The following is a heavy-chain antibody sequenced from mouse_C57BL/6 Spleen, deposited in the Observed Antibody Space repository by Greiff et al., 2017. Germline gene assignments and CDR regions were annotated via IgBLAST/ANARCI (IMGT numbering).Heavy chain of an antibody. CDR3: ARGGYDDAWFAY. V-gene: IGHV1-55*01. Sequence: VQLQQPGAELVKPGASVKMSCKASGYTFTSYWITWVKQRPGQGLEWIGDIYPGSGSTNYNEKFKSKATLTVDTSSSTAYMQLSSLTSEDSAVYYCARGGYDDAWFAYWGQGTLVTVSA. CDR2: IYPGSGST. CDR1: GYTFTSYW. D-gene: IGHD2-2*01. J-gene: IGHJ3*01.